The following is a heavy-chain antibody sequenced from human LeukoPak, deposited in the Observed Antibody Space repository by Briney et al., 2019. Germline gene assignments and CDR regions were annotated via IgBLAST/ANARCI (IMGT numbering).Heavy chain of an antibody. CDR3: ATYGAVAGMKGTFDY. J-gene: IGHJ4*02. CDR1: GYTLTELS. CDR2: FDPEDGET. Sequence: ASVKVSCKVSGYTLTELSMHWVRQAPGKGLEWMGGFDPEDGETIYAQKFQGRVTMTEDTSTDTAYMELSSLRSEDTAVYYCATYGAVAGMKGTFDYWGQGTLVTVSS. D-gene: IGHD6-19*01. V-gene: IGHV1-24*01.